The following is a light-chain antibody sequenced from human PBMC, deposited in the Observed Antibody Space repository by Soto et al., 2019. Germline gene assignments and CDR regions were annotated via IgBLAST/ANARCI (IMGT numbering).Light chain of an antibody. J-gene: IGKJ1*01. V-gene: IGKV3-20*01. CDR2: GAS. Sequence: EIVLTQSPGTLSLSPGERATLSCRASQRVGDNYLAWYQQKPGQAPRLLIYGASSRATGIPDRFSGSGSGTDFTLTISRLEPEDFAVYYCQQCFISRTFGQGTKVDIK. CDR1: QRVGDNY. CDR3: QQCFISRT.